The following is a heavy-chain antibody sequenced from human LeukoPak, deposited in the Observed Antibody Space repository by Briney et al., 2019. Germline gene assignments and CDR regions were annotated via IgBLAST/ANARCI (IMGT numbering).Heavy chain of an antibody. CDR3: AIYSGSLEYYFDY. Sequence: ASVKVSCKVSGYTLTELSMHWVRQAPGKGLEWMGGFDPEDGETICAQKFQGRVTMTEDTSTDTAYMELSSLRSEDTAVYYCAIYSGSLEYYFDYWGQGTLVTVSS. CDR2: FDPEDGET. J-gene: IGHJ4*02. CDR1: GYTLTELS. D-gene: IGHD1-26*01. V-gene: IGHV1-24*01.